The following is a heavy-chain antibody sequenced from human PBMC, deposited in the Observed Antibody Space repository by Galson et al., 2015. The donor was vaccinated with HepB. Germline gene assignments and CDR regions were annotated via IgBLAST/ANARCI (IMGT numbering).Heavy chain of an antibody. CDR2: FSSSAGST. CDR1: GFTFINYG. D-gene: IGHD6-19*01. J-gene: IGHJ3*02. V-gene: IGHV3-23*01. CDR3: ARHMRYSSGLDAFDI. Sequence: SLRLSCAASGFTFINYGMSWVRQAPGKGLEWVSGFSSSAGSTYYAASVKGRFTISRDTSKNTLYLQMDSLRAEDTALYYCARHMRYSSGLDAFDIWGQGTMVTISS.